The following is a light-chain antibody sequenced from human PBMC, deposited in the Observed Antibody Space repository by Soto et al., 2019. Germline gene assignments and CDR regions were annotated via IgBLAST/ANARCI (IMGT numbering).Light chain of an antibody. V-gene: IGLV2-8*01. CDR1: SSDVGGYNY. CDR3: SSYAGSNNFV. CDR2: EVS. Sequence: QSALTQPPSASGSPGQSVTISCTGTSSDVGGYNYVSWYQQYSGTAPKLMIYEVSKRPSGVPDRFSGSKSVNTASLTVTGLQAEDEADYYCSSYAGSNNFVFGTGTKLTVL. J-gene: IGLJ1*01.